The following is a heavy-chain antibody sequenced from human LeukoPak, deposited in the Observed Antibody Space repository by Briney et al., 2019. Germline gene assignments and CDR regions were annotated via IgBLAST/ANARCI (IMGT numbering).Heavy chain of an antibody. CDR3: ARDGIAAAGISGAYYMDF. Sequence: ASVTVSCKASGYTFTAYYMHWVRQAPGQGREGMGWINPNSGGTNYAQKFQGRVTMTRDTAISTAYLELSRLKSDDTAVYYCARDGIAAAGISGAYYMDFWGKGTTVTISS. CDR1: GYTFTAYY. D-gene: IGHD6-13*01. J-gene: IGHJ6*03. CDR2: INPNSGGT. V-gene: IGHV1-2*02.